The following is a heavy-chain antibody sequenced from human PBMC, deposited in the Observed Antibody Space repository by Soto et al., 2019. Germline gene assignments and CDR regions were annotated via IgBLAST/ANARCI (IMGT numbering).Heavy chain of an antibody. CDR3: ASGAEGYSSSWYYFDY. V-gene: IGHV1-69*02. J-gene: IGHJ4*02. D-gene: IGHD6-13*01. CDR1: GGTFSSYT. CDR2: IIPILGIA. Sequence: GASVKVSCKASGGTFSSYTISWVRQAPGQGLEWMGRIIPILGIANYAQKFQGRVTITADKSTSTAYMELSSLRSEDTAVYYCASGAEGYSSSWYYFDYWGQGTLVTVSS.